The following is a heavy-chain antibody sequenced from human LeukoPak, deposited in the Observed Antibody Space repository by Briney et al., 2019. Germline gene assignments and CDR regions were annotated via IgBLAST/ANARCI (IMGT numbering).Heavy chain of an antibody. CDR1: GGSISSSSYF. D-gene: IGHD3-10*01. J-gene: IGHJ6*03. CDR2: MYYSGST. CDR3: ARGGARGVTSQRDYYYYMDV. Sequence: SETLSLTCTVSGGSISSSSYFWGWIRQPPGKGLEWIGSMYYSGSTYYNPSLKSRVTMSVDTSKNQFSLKLSSVTAADTAVYYCARGGARGVTSQRDYYYYMDVWGKGTTVTISS. V-gene: IGHV4-39*07.